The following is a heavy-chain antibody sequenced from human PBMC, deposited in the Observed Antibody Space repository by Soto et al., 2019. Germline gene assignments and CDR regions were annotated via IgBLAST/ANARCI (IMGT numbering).Heavy chain of an antibody. J-gene: IGHJ4*02. V-gene: IGHV4-59*01. CDR1: GGSISSYY. CDR2: IYYSGST. Sequence: SETLSLTCTVSGGSISSYYWSWIRQPPGKGLEWIGYIYYSGSTNYNPSLKSRVTISVDTSKNQFSLKLSSVTAADTAVYYWASALLPNTPDYSVDCCQGTRVNVSS. CDR3: ASALLPNTPDYSVD.